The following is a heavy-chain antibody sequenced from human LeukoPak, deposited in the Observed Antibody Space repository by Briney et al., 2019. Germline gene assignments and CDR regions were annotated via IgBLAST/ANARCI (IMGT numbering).Heavy chain of an antibody. D-gene: IGHD6-13*01. Sequence: GGSLRLSCAASGFTFSDYYMSWIRQAPGKGLEWVSYISSSGSTIYYADSVKGRFTISRDNAKNSLYLQMNSLRAEDTAMYYCARDSYSSSWYRGNYYYYMDVWGKGTTVTVSS. J-gene: IGHJ6*03. CDR1: GFTFSDYY. CDR3: ARDSYSSSWYRGNYYYYMDV. CDR2: ISSSGSTI. V-gene: IGHV3-11*01.